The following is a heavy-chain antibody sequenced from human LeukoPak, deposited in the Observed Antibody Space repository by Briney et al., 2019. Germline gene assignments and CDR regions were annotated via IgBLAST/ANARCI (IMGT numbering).Heavy chain of an antibody. CDR1: GYTLTELS. CDR3: AREVAPYSSAYTPHFDH. V-gene: IGHV1-24*01. Sequence: ASVKVSCKVSGYTLTELSMHWVRQAPGKGLEWMGGFDPEDGETIYAQKFQGRVTMTEDTSTDTAYMELRSLRSDDTAVYYCAREVAPYSSAYTPHFDHWGQGTLVTVSS. CDR2: FDPEDGET. D-gene: IGHD3-22*01. J-gene: IGHJ4*02.